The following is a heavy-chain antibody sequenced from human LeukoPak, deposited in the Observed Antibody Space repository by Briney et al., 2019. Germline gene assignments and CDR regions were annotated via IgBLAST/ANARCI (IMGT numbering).Heavy chain of an antibody. Sequence: GASVKVSCKASGYTFTDYYMNWVRQAPGQGLEWWGIINPSGGSTSYAQKFQGRVTMTRDTSTNKVYMELSSLRSEDTAVYYCARAKVVSGTLDYWGQGTLVTVSS. D-gene: IGHD3-22*01. CDR3: ARAKVVSGTLDY. V-gene: IGHV1-46*01. CDR2: INPSGGST. J-gene: IGHJ4*02. CDR1: GYTFTDYY.